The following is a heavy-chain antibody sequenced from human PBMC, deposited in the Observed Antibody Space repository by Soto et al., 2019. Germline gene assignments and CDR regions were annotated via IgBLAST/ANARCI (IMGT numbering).Heavy chain of an antibody. J-gene: IGHJ6*02. CDR2: IYYSGST. CDR1: GGSISSSSYY. D-gene: IGHD2-8*01. V-gene: IGHV4-39*01. CDR3: ARQDKYCTNGVCSGFDGMDV. Sequence: SETLSLTCTVSGGSISSSSYYWGWIRQPPGKGLEWIGSIYYSGSTYYNPSLKSRVTISVDTSKNQFSLKLSSVTAADTAVYYCARQDKYCTNGVCSGFDGMDVWGQGTTVTVSS.